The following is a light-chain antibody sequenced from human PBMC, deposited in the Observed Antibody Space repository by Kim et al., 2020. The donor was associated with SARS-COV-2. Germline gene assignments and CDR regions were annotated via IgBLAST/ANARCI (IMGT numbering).Light chain of an antibody. V-gene: IGKV1-17*01. Sequence: SASVGDRVTSTCRASQAIRKDLGWFQQKPGKAPKRLIYVASNLQSGVPSRFSGSGYGTDFTLTISSLQPEDFATYYCLQYNSYPYTFGQGTKLEI. CDR1: QAIRKD. J-gene: IGKJ2*01. CDR2: VAS. CDR3: LQYNSYPYT.